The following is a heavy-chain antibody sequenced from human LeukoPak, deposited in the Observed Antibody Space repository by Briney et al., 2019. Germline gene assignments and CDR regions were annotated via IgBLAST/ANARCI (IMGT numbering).Heavy chain of an antibody. D-gene: IGHD2-15*01. CDR3: ARGRPGDYCSGGSCSSADFDY. J-gene: IGHJ4*02. CDR2: INHSGST. CDR1: GGSFSGYY. Sequence: SETLSLTCAVYGGSFSGYYWSWIRQPPGKGLGWIGEINHSGSTNYNPSLKSRVTISVDTSKNQFSLKLSSVTAADTAVYYCARGRPGDYCSGGSCSSADFDYWGQGTLVTVSS. V-gene: IGHV4-34*01.